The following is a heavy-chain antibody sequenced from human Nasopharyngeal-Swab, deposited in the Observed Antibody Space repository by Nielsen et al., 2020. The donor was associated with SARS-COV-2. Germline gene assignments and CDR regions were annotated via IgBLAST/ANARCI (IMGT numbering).Heavy chain of an antibody. D-gene: IGHD6-13*01. V-gene: IGHV3-7*01. CDR3: ASVHSSSWYFDY. Sequence: WIRQPPGKGLEWVANIEQDGSEKYYVDSVKGRFTISRDNAKNSLYLQMNSLRAEDTAVYYCASVHSSSWYFDYWGQGTLVTVSS. J-gene: IGHJ4*02. CDR2: IEQDGSEK.